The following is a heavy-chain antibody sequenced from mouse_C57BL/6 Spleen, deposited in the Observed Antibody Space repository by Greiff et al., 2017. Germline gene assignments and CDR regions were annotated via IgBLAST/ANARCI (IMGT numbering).Heavy chain of an antibody. D-gene: IGHD2-5*01. V-gene: IGHV3-6*01. CDR1: GYSITSGYY. Sequence: EVKVEESGPGLVKPSQSLSLTCSVTGYSITSGYYWNWIRQFPGNKLEWMGYISYDGSNNYNPSLKNRISITRDTSKNQFFLKLNSVTTEDTATYYCAREYYSNYDYAMDYWGQGTSVTVSS. CDR2: ISYDGSN. CDR3: AREYYSNYDYAMDY. J-gene: IGHJ4*01.